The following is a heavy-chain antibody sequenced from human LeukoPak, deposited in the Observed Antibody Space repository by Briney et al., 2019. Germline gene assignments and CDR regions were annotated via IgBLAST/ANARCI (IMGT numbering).Heavy chain of an antibody. CDR1: GFTFDDYT. D-gene: IGHD3-16*02. J-gene: IGHJ4*02. CDR2: ISSSSSYI. CDR3: ARVTFGGVIVKGPDY. Sequence: GGSLRLSCAASGFTFDDYTMHWVRQAPGKGLEWVSSISSSSSYIYYADSVKGRFTISRDNAKNSLYLQMNSLRAEDTAVYYCARVTFGGVIVKGPDYWGQGTLVTVSS. V-gene: IGHV3-21*01.